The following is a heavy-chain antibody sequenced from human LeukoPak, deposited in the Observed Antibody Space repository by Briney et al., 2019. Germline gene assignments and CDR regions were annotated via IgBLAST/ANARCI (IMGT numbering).Heavy chain of an antibody. Sequence: GGSLRLSCAASGFTFSSYAMNWVRQAPGKGLEWVANIKQDGSEKNYVDSLKGRFTISRDNAKNSVYLQMNSLRAEDTAVYYCAGGSGWLIDYWGQGTLGTVSS. CDR3: AGGSGWLIDY. J-gene: IGHJ4*02. D-gene: IGHD5-12*01. CDR1: GFTFSSYA. V-gene: IGHV3-7*01. CDR2: IKQDGSEK.